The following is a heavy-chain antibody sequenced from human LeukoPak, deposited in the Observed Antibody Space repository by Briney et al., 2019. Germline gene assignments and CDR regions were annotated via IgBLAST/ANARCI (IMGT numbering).Heavy chain of an antibody. Sequence: PSETLSLTCAVSGGSISSSHWWSWVRQPPGKGLEWIADIYHSGITNYNPSLKSRVTISIDKSKNQFSLKLSSMTAADTAVYYCARGLVIAVTGWGQWELPPGGHDSWGQGTLVTVSS. J-gene: IGHJ4*02. D-gene: IGHD1-26*01. V-gene: IGHV4-4*02. CDR2: IYHSGIT. CDR1: GGSISSSHW. CDR3: ARGLVIAVTGWGQWELPPGGHDS.